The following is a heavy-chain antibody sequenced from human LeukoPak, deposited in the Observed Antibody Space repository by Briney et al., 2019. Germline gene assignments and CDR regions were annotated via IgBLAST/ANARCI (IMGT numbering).Heavy chain of an antibody. V-gene: IGHV5-51*01. CDR3: ATRIYYYDSSGYSTWAFDI. CDR1: GDTFNKYW. J-gene: IGHJ3*02. CDR2: IYPDDSDT. D-gene: IGHD3-22*01. Sequence: GESLKISCKVFGDTFNKYWIGWVRQMPGKGLEWMAIIYPDDSDTRYSPSFQGQVTISADKSISTAYLQWSSLKASDTAMYYCATRIYYYDSSGYSTWAFDIWGQGTMVTVSS.